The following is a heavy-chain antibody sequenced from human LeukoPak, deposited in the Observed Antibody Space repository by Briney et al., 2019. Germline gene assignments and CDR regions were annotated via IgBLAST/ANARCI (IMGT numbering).Heavy chain of an antibody. J-gene: IGHJ4*02. CDR3: ASGSTPGNGYYFDS. CDR2: NTAGGDT. D-gene: IGHD3-10*01. Sequence: GGSLRLSCAASGFTFRSYAMGWFGQAPGKGWDWVSSNTAGGDTFYADSVKGRFTMSRDNSRDTLYLQMNSLRAEDTDIYYCASGSTPGNGYYFDSWGQGTLATVSS. CDR1: GFTFRSYA. V-gene: IGHV3-23*01.